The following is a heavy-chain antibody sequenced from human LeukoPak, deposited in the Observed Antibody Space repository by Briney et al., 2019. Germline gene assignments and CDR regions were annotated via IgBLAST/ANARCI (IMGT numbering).Heavy chain of an antibody. J-gene: IGHJ6*02. Sequence: PGRSLRLSCAASGFIFSSYGMHWVRQAPGKGLDWVSSISSSSSYIYYADSVKGRFTISRDNAKNSLYLQMNSLRAEDTAVYYCARYRVGATARGYYYGMDVWGQGTTVTVSS. CDR1: GFIFSSYG. CDR2: ISSSSSYI. D-gene: IGHD1-26*01. V-gene: IGHV3-21*01. CDR3: ARYRVGATARGYYYGMDV.